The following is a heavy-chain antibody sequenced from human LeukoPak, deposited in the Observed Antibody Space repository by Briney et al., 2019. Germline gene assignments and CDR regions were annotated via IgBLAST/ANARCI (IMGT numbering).Heavy chain of an antibody. D-gene: IGHD6-6*01. V-gene: IGHV4-39*07. Sequence: SETLSLTCTGSGGSISSSSYYWGWIRQPPGKGLEWIGSIYYSGSTYYNPSLKSRVTISVDTSKNQFSLKLSSVTAADTAVYYCARGVGYSSSSIDYWGQGTLVTVSS. J-gene: IGHJ4*02. CDR1: GGSISSSSYY. CDR2: IYYSGST. CDR3: ARGVGYSSSSIDY.